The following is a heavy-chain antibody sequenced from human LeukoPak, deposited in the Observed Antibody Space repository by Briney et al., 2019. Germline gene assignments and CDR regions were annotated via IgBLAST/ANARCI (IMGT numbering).Heavy chain of an antibody. CDR2: ISGSGGST. J-gene: IGHJ4*02. V-gene: IGHV3-23*01. Sequence: GGSLRLSCAASGFTFSSYAMSWVRQAPGKGLEWVSAISGSGGSTYYADSVKGRFTISRDNAKNSLYLQMNSLRAEDTAVYYCARADYYDSSEYDYWGQGTLVTVSS. CDR3: ARADYYDSSEYDY. CDR1: GFTFSSYA. D-gene: IGHD3-22*01.